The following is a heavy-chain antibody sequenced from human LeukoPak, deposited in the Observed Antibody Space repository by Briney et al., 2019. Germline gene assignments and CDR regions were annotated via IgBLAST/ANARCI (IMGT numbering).Heavy chain of an antibody. CDR1: GFTFSTYG. Sequence: GGSLRLSCAASGFTFSTYGMSWVRQAPGKGLEWVSTFSGSGGSTYYADFVKGRFTISRDNSKNTLSLQMNSLRAEDTAVYYCAKSLGAYGRFDYWGQGTLVTVSS. D-gene: IGHD3-16*01. J-gene: IGHJ4*02. CDR3: AKSLGAYGRFDY. V-gene: IGHV3-23*01. CDR2: FSGSGGST.